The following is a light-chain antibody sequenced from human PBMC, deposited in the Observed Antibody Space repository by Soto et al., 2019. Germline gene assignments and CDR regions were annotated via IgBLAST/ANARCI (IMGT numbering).Light chain of an antibody. J-gene: IGLJ3*02. CDR1: ASSIAARYD. Sequence: QSVLTQPPSVSGAPGQRVTISCTGTASSIAARYDVHWYQQIPGTAPKLLIYGNNNRPSGVPDRFSASKSAISASLAITGLQADDEADYYCQSYDNSLNKWVFGGGTKLTVL. V-gene: IGLV1-40*01. CDR2: GNN. CDR3: QSYDNSLNKWV.